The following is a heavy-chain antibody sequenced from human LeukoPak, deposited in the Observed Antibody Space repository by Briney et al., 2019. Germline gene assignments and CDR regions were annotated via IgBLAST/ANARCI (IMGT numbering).Heavy chain of an antibody. CDR1: GFTFSSYA. Sequence: GGSLRLSCAASGFTFSSYAMHWVRQAPGKGLEWVAVISYDGSNKYYADSVKGRFTISRDNSKNTLYRQMNSLRAEDTTVDCCASALRSWFFDYWGQGTLVTVSS. D-gene: IGHD6-13*01. V-gene: IGHV3-30-3*01. CDR2: ISYDGSNK. J-gene: IGHJ4*02. CDR3: ASALRSWFFDY.